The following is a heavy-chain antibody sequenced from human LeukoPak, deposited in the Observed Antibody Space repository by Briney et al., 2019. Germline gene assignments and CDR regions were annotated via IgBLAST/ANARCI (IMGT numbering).Heavy chain of an antibody. Sequence: PSETLSLTCAVYGGSFSGYYWSWIRQPPGKGLEWIGEINHSGSTNYNPSLKSRVTISVDTSKNQFSLKLSSVTAADTAVYYCASQSLRHYYDSSGYQFFDYWGQGTLVTVSS. CDR2: INHSGST. V-gene: IGHV4-34*01. CDR3: ASQSLRHYYDSSGYQFFDY. D-gene: IGHD3-22*01. J-gene: IGHJ4*02. CDR1: GGSFSGYY.